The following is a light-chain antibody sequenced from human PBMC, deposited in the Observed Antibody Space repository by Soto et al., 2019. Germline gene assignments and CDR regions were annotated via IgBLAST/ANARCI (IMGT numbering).Light chain of an antibody. CDR3: LQDYNYPRT. V-gene: IGKV1-6*01. CDR1: QSIKND. CDR2: AAS. Sequence: AIQMTQSPSSLSASIGDRVTITCRASQSIKNDLGWYQQKPGRVPKLLIYAASTLQSGVPSRFSGSGSGTDFTLTISSLQPEDFATYYCLQDYNYPRTFGQGTKVEIK. J-gene: IGKJ1*01.